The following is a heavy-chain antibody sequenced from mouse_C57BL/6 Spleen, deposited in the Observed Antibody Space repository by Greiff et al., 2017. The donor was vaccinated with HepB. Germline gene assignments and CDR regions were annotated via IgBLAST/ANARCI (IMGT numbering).Heavy chain of an antibody. D-gene: IGHD2-4*01. V-gene: IGHV5-17*01. CDR2: ISSGSSTI. CDR3: ARDDYDGGAWFAY. J-gene: IGHJ3*01. CDR1: GFTFSDYG. Sequence: DVKLVESGGGLVKPGGSLKLSCAASGFTFSDYGMHWVRQAPEKGLEWVAYISSGSSTIYYADTVKGRFTISRDNAKNTLFLQMTSLRSEDTAMYYCARDDYDGGAWFAYWGQVTLVTVSA.